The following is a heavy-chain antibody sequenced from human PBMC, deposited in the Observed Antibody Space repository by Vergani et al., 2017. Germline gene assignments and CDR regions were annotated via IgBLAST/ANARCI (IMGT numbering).Heavy chain of an antibody. CDR2: ISAYNGNT. CDR1: GYTFTSYG. J-gene: IGHJ3*02. V-gene: IGHV1-18*01. Sequence: QVQLVQSGAEVKKPGASVKVSCKASGYTFTSYGISWVRQAPGQGLEWMGWISAYNGNTNYAQKLQGRVTMTTDTSTSTAYMELRSLRSYDTAVYYCARADNYYDSSGDAFDIWGQGTMVTVSS. D-gene: IGHD3-22*01. CDR3: ARADNYYDSSGDAFDI.